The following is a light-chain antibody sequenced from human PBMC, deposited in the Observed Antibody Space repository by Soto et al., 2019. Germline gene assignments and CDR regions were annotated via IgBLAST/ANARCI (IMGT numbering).Light chain of an antibody. V-gene: IGLV1-44*01. CDR1: ISNIGGNT. CDR2: RDD. CDR3: AAWDDGLKGWL. J-gene: IGLJ2*01. Sequence: QSVLTQAPSTSGTPGQRVTISCSGTISNIGGNTVNWYQQVPGTAPKLLIYRDDQRPSGVPDRFSGSKSATSASLAISGLQSEDEADYYCAAWDDGLKGWLFGGGTNLTVL.